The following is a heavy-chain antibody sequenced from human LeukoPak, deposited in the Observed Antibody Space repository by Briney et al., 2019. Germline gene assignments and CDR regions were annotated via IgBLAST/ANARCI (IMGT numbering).Heavy chain of an antibody. CDR1: GGSISSSNYY. Sequence: PSETLSLTCTVSGGSISSSNYYWGWIRQPPGKGLEWIGSIYYTGSTYYNPSLRSRVTISLDTSKNQLSLKLSSVTAADTAVYYCARGDSSSWYLDYWGQGTLVTVSS. CDR2: IYYTGST. J-gene: IGHJ4*02. CDR3: ARGDSSSWYLDY. V-gene: IGHV4-39*07. D-gene: IGHD6-13*01.